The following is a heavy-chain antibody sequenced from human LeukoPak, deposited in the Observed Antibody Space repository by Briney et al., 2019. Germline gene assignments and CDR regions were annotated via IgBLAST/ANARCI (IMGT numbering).Heavy chain of an antibody. V-gene: IGHV3-30*02. J-gene: IGHJ4*02. Sequence: GGSLRLSCAASGFTFNNYGMHWVRQAPGKGLEWVAFIRYDGSNKYYADSVKGRFTISRDNSKNTLYLQMNSLRAEDTAVYYCAKRKGETAMVYFDYWGQGTLVTVSS. D-gene: IGHD5-18*01. CDR3: AKRKGETAMVYFDY. CDR1: GFTFNNYG. CDR2: IRYDGSNK.